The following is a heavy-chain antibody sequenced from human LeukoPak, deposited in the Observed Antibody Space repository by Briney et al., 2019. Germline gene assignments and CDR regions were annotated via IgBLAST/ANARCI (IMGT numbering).Heavy chain of an antibody. D-gene: IGHD3-3*01. V-gene: IGHV4-34*01. CDR1: GGSFSGYY. J-gene: IGHJ5*02. CDR2: INHSGST. Sequence: PSETLSLTCAVYGGSFSGYYWSWIRQPPRKGLEWIGEINHSGSTNYNPSLKSRVTISVDTSQNQFSLKLSSVTAADTAVYYCARGRGTIFGVVIKAKNWFDPWGQGTLVTVSS. CDR3: ARGRGTIFGVVIKAKNWFDP.